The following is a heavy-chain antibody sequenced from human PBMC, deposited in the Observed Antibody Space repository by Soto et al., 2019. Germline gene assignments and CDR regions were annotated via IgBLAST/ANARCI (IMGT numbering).Heavy chain of an antibody. D-gene: IGHD3-22*01. Sequence: LRLSCAASGFTFNSYTMNWVRQAPGKGLEWVSYISSSSSTMYYADSVKGRFTISRDNAKNSLYLQMNSLRDEDTAVYYCARAPYYYDSSGYLGVGQWYFDLWGRGTLVTVSS. CDR2: ISSSSSTM. CDR1: GFTFNSYT. CDR3: ARAPYYYDSSGYLGVGQWYFDL. V-gene: IGHV3-48*02. J-gene: IGHJ2*01.